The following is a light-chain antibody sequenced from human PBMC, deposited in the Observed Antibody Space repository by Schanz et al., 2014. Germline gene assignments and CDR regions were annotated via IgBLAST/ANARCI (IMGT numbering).Light chain of an antibody. Sequence: EIVLTQSPGTLSLSPGERATLSCRASQSVSNSYLAWYQQKPGQPPRLLIYGASTRATGIPDRFSGSGSGTGSGTDFTLTISRLEPEDFGVYYCQQYGYSPRTFGQGTRVEIK. J-gene: IGKJ1*01. V-gene: IGKV3-20*01. CDR1: QSVSNSY. CDR2: GAS. CDR3: QQYGYSPRT.